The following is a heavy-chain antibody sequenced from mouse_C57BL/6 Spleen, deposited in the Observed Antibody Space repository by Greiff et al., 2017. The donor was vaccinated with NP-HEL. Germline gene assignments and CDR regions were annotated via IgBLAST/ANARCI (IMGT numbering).Heavy chain of an antibody. Sequence: VKLVESGAELVRPGASVTLSCKASGYTFTDYEMHWVKQTPVHGLEWIGAIDPETGGTAYNQKFKGKAILTADKSSSTAYMELRSLTSEDSAVYYCTRRRAMDYWGQGTSVTVSS. V-gene: IGHV1-15*01. CDR1: GYTFTDYE. J-gene: IGHJ4*01. CDR3: TRRRAMDY. CDR2: IDPETGGT.